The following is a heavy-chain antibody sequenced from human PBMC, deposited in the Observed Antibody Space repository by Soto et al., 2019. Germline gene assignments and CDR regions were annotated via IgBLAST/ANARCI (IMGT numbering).Heavy chain of an antibody. CDR3: ARRGVDAWFDP. CDR2: IYDSGST. CDR1: GGSITSGGYS. V-gene: IGHV4-30-2*01. Sequence: SETLSLTCAVSGGSITSGGYSWSWIRQPPGKGLEWIGNIYDSGSTDYNPSLKSRVTISLDRSKNQFSLNLNSVTAADTAVYYCARRGVDAWFDPWGQGTLVTVSS. J-gene: IGHJ5*02. D-gene: IGHD3-10*01.